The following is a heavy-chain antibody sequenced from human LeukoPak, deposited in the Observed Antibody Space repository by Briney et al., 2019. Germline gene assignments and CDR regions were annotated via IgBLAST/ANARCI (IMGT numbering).Heavy chain of an antibody. CDR2: INHSGST. CDR3: ARGWTYYYGAPGY. D-gene: IGHD3-10*01. Sequence: SETLSLTCAVYGGSFSGYYWSWIRQPPGKGLEWIGEINHSGSTNYNPSLKSRVTISVDTSKNQFSLKLSSVTAADTAVYYCARGWTYYYGAPGYWGQGTLVTVSS. J-gene: IGHJ4*02. CDR1: GGSFSGYY. V-gene: IGHV4-34*01.